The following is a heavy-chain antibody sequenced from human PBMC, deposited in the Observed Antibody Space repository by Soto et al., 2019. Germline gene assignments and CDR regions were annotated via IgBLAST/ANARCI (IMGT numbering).Heavy chain of an antibody. V-gene: IGHV3-30-3*01. Sequence: QVQLVESGGDVVQHGRSLRLSCTASGFTFNRYSIHWGRQATAKGLEWVAVSLSDGSKKYYAYSVNGRFTLSRDNSKNTVYVQMNSLRSDDTAVYYCTRADLYSRSGSNTPDFVYRGQGTLVTVFS. J-gene: IGHJ4*02. CDR2: SLSDGSKK. CDR1: GFTFNRYS. D-gene: IGHD3-3*01. CDR3: TRADLYSRSGSNTPDFVY.